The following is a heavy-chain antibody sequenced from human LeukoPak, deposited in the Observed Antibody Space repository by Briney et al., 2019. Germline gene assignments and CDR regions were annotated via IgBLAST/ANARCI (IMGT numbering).Heavy chain of an antibody. V-gene: IGHV4-59*01. CDR1: GGSITPYY. CDR3: PRDVGPSRGFDY. CDR2: IFYSGST. J-gene: IGHJ4*02. D-gene: IGHD3-10*01. Sequence: SETLSLTCTVSGGSITPYYWSWIRQPPGKGLEWIGYIFYSGSTTYNPSLKSRVTMSVDTSKNQFSLKLSSMTAADTAVYYCPRDVGPSRGFDYWGQGTLVTVSS.